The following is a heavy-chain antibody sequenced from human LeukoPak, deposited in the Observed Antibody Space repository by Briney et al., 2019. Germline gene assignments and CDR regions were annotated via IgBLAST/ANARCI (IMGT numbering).Heavy chain of an antibody. J-gene: IGHJ4*02. CDR3: AGPGAGDLDY. CDR1: GGSFGAYY. CDR2: INHSGST. Sequence: PSETLSLTCAVYGGSFGAYYWSWIRQPPGKGLEWIGEINHSGSTNYNPSLKSRVTISVDTSKNHFSLKLSSVTAADTAVYHCAGPGAGDLDYWGQGTLVTVSS. V-gene: IGHV4-34*01. D-gene: IGHD3-10*01.